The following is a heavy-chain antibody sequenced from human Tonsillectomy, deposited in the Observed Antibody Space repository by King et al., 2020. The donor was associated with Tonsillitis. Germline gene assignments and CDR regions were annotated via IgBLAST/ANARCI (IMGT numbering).Heavy chain of an antibody. CDR2: INWSGIST. J-gene: IGHJ4*02. V-gene: IGHV3-20*04. Sequence: VQLVESGGGVVRPGGSLRLSCAASGFTFDDNGMSWVRQAPGKGLQWVSGINWSGISTGYADSVKGRFTISRDNAKNSLYLQMNSLRAEDTALYYCARVGSKQWLVPDYFDYWGQGTLVTVSS. CDR1: GFTFDDNG. CDR3: ARVGSKQWLVPDYFDY. D-gene: IGHD6-19*01.